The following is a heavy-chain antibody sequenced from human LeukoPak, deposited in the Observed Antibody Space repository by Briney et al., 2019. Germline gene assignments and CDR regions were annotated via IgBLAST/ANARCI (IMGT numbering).Heavy chain of an antibody. CDR1: GLTFSRYG. Sequence: GRSLRLSCAASGLTFSRYGMHWVRQAPGKRLEWVAVIWYDGSNKYYADSVKGRFTISRDNSKNTLYLQMNSLRAEDTAVYYCARGSGSYYAGVDYWGQGTLVTVSS. CDR3: ARGSGSYYAGVDY. D-gene: IGHD1-26*01. CDR2: IWYDGSNK. V-gene: IGHV3-33*01. J-gene: IGHJ4*02.